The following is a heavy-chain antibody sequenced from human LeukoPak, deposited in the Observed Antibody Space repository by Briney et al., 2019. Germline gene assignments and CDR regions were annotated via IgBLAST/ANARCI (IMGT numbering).Heavy chain of an antibody. D-gene: IGHD5-12*01. V-gene: IGHV3-64D*09. CDR1: GFIFSNYD. J-gene: IGHJ4*02. Sequence: PGGSLRLSYSASGFIFSNYDMHWVRQAPGKGLEYVSGISSNGGRTYYADSVKGRFTVSRDNSKNTLYLQMSSLRVEDTAVYYCVNGGNSAYDLDDWGQGTLVTVSS. CDR3: VNGGNSAYDLDD. CDR2: ISSNGGRT.